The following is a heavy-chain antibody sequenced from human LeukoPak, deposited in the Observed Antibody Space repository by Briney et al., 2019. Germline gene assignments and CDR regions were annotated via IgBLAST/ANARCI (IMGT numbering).Heavy chain of an antibody. V-gene: IGHV3-30*01. Sequence: GSSLRLSCAASEFPFSIYAMHWVRQAPGKGLQWVAVISYDGSNKYYADSVKGRFTTSRDNSKNTLYLQMISLRADDTAVYYCARDSSLQPYYYYMDVWGKGTTVIVSS. CDR1: EFPFSIYA. CDR3: ARDSSLQPYYYYMDV. CDR2: ISYDGSNK. J-gene: IGHJ6*03. D-gene: IGHD6-13*01.